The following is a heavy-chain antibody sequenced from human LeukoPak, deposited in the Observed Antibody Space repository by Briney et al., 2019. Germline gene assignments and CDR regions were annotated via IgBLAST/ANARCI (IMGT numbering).Heavy chain of an antibody. V-gene: IGHV3-30-3*02. CDR2: ISYDGSNK. Sequence: PGGSLRLSCAASGFTFSSYAMHWVRQAPGKGLEWVAVISYDGSNKYYADSVKGRFTISRDNSKNTVYLQMNSLRAEDTAVYYCAKDVVRGVIITLFDYWGQGTLATVSS. D-gene: IGHD3-10*01. CDR1: GFTFSSYA. J-gene: IGHJ4*02. CDR3: AKDVVRGVIITLFDY.